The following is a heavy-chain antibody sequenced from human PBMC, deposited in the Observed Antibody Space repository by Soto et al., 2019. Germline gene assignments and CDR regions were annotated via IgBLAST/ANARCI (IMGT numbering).Heavy chain of an antibody. CDR3: ARGTRIVVVITLNRGAFDI. Sequence: SETLSLTCAVYGGSFSGYYWRWIRQPPGKGLEWIGEINHSGSTNYNPSLKSRVTISVDTSKNQFSLKLSSVTAADTAVYYCARGTRIVVVITLNRGAFDIWGQGTMVTVSS. J-gene: IGHJ3*02. D-gene: IGHD3-22*01. CDR1: GGSFSGYY. CDR2: INHSGST. V-gene: IGHV4-34*01.